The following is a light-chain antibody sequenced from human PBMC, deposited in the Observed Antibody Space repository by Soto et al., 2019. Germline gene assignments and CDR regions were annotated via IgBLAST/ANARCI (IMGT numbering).Light chain of an antibody. CDR1: QSISNW. V-gene: IGKV1-5*03. CDR3: QQYNSYSWT. J-gene: IGKJ1*01. Sequence: DLQITQSPSTLSASVGDSVTITFRASQSISNWLAWYQQKPGEAPKLLIYKASNLENGVPSRFSGSGSGTEFTLTISSLQSDDFATYYCQQYNSYSWTFGQGTKVDIK. CDR2: KAS.